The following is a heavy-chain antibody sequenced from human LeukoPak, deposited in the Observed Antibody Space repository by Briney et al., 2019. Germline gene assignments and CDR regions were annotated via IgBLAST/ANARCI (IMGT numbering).Heavy chain of an antibody. CDR1: GFTVSSNY. Sequence: PGGSLRLSCAASGFTVSSNYMSWVRQAPGKGLEWVSVIYSGGSTYYADSVKGRFTISRDNSKNTQYLQMNSLRAEDTAVYYCARETHAGTGDSGPSGYWGQGTLVTVSS. D-gene: IGHD7-27*01. J-gene: IGHJ4*02. CDR2: IYSGGST. V-gene: IGHV3-53*01. CDR3: ARETHAGTGDSGPSGY.